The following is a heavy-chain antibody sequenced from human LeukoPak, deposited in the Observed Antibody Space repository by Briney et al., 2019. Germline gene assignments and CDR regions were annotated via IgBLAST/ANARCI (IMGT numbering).Heavy chain of an antibody. CDR2: IISSSSYT. CDR3: ARDRYCSGD. J-gene: IGHJ4*02. V-gene: IGHV3-11*05. D-gene: IGHD2-15*01. Sequence: PVGSLRLSCVVSGIPFSDYYMNCIRQAPGKGLEWISYIISSSSYTDYADSVKGRFTISRDNAKSALYLQMNSLRLEDTAVYYCARDRYCSGDWGQGTLVTVSS. CDR1: GIPFSDYY.